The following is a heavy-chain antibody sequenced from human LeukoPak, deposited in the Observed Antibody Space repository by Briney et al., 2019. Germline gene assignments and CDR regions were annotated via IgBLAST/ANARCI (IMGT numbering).Heavy chain of an antibody. CDR2: IYTSGST. J-gene: IGHJ4*02. V-gene: IGHV4-61*02. Sequence: SETLSLTCTVSGGSISSGSYYWSWIQQPAGKGLEWIGRIYTSGSTNYNPSLKSRVTISVDTSKNQFSLKLSSVTAADTAVYYCARGLDYYDSSGIPHWGQGTLVTVSS. CDR3: ARGLDYYDSSGIPH. CDR1: GGSISSGSYY. D-gene: IGHD3-22*01.